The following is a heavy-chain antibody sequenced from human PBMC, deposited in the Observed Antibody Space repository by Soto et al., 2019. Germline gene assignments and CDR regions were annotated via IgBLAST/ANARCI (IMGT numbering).Heavy chain of an antibody. J-gene: IGHJ5*02. CDR3: ANRGRFTPTWLLDL. CDR1: GFTFSSYG. V-gene: IGHV3-30*18. Sequence: GGSLRLSCAASGFTFSSYGIHWVRQAPGKGLEWVAVISYDAIHKYYADPVKGRFTISRDNSKNTLYLQMNSLRAEDTAVYYCANRGRFTPTWLLDLWGQGALVTVSS. D-gene: IGHD3-9*01. CDR2: ISYDAIHK.